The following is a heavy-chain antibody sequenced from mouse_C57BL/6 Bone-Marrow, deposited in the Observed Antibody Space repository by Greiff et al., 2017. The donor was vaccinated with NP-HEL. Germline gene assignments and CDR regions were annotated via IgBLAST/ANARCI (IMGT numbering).Heavy chain of an antibody. D-gene: IGHD1-1*01. CDR3: ARDYGSRDWYFDV. CDR1: GYTFTSYG. Sequence: ESGAELARPGASVKLSCKASGYTFTSYGISWVKQRTGQGLEWIGEIYPRSGNTYYNEKFKGKATLTADKSSSTAYMELRSLTSEDSAVYFCARDYGSRDWYFDVWGTGTTVTVSS. CDR2: IYPRSGNT. J-gene: IGHJ1*03. V-gene: IGHV1-81*01.